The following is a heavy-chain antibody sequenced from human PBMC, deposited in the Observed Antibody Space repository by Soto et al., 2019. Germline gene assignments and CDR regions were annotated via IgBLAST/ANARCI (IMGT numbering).Heavy chain of an antibody. CDR1: GLTLSRYW. Sequence: EVQLVESGGGLVQPGGSLRLSCVASGLTLSRYWMSWVRQAPGNGLEWVANIKKDGGKTPYVDSVKGRFTISRDNAKNSVYLQMNRLRVEDTAVFYCSRDYNDPGPDWGQGTLVIVSS. D-gene: IGHD1-1*01. J-gene: IGHJ4*02. V-gene: IGHV3-7*04. CDR3: SRDYNDPGPD. CDR2: IKKDGGKT.